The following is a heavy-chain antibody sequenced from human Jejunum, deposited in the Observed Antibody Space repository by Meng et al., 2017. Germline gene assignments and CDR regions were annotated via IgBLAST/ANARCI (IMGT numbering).Heavy chain of an antibody. Sequence: QVRLQGSGPGLVKPSGTLSLTCAVSGGSITSTKWWSWVRQTPGKGLEWIGEVFHSGTPNYNPSLMSRLTMSVDKSKNQFSLNLTSVTAADTAVYYCASRPVGIRTYYFDCWGQGTLVTVSS. V-gene: IGHV4-4*02. J-gene: IGHJ4*02. CDR1: GGSITSTKW. D-gene: IGHD2-21*01. CDR2: VFHSGTP. CDR3: ASRPVGIRTYYFDC.